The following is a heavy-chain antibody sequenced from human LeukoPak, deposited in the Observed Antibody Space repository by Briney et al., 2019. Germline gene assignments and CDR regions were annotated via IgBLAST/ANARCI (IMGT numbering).Heavy chain of an antibody. CDR2: IYTDGST. J-gene: IGHJ4*02. D-gene: IGHD3-22*01. Sequence: GGSLRLSCAASGFTFSSYSMNWVRQAPGKGLEWVSIIYTDGSTYYADSVEGRLTISRDSSKNTLYLQMNSLRAEDTAVYYCARVDYYDTSGYYFWGQGTLVTVS. CDR1: GFTFSSYS. V-gene: IGHV3-53*01. CDR3: ARVDYYDTSGYYF.